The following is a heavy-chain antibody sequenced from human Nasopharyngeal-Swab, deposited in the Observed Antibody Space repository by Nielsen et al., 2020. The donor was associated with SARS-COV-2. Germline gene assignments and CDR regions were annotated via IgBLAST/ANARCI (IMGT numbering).Heavy chain of an antibody. J-gene: IGHJ5*02. Sequence: SETLSLTCTVSGGSISSGGYYWSWIRQPPGKGLEWIGSIYYSGSTYYNPSLKSRVTISVDTSKNQFSLKLSSVTAADTAVYYCARGARVQLVRTGWFDPWGQGTLVTVSS. CDR2: IYYSGST. CDR1: GGSISSGGYY. CDR3: ARGARVQLVRTGWFDP. V-gene: IGHV4-39*01. D-gene: IGHD6-6*01.